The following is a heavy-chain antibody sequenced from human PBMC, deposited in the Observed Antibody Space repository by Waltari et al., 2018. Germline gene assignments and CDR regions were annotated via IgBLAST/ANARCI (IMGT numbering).Heavy chain of an antibody. V-gene: IGHV3-53*02. CDR1: GFTVSSNY. CDR3: ARGQVRYFDWRHADYYYMDV. D-gene: IGHD3-9*01. Sequence: EVQLVETGGGLIQPGGSLRLSCAASGFTVSSNYMSWVRQAPGKGLEWVSVIYSGGSTYYADSVKGRFTISRDNSKNTLYLQMNSLRAEDTAVYYCARGQVRYFDWRHADYYYMDVWGKGTTVTVSS. CDR2: IYSGGST. J-gene: IGHJ6*03.